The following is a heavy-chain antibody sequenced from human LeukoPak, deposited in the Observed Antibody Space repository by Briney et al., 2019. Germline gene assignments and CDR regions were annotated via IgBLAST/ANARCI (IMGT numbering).Heavy chain of an antibody. D-gene: IGHD3-9*01. J-gene: IGHJ4*02. CDR1: GFTFSSYK. CDR2: IHSGGSDI. V-gene: IGHV3-21*06. CDR3: ARGHYDILTGNYKWTPDY. Sequence: GGSLRLSCVAFGFTFSSYKMNWVRQAPGRGLEWVSSIHSGGSDIYYADSVKGRFTVSRDNAKNSLFLQMNSLRAEDTALYYCARGHYDILTGNYKWTPDYWGQGTLVTVSS.